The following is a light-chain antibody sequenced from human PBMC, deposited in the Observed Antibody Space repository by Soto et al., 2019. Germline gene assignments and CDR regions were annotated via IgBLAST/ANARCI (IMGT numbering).Light chain of an antibody. CDR3: QQLNSYPRT. Sequence: DIPVTQSTSTLSLFFGDRVTITCGASQSIGVWLAWYQQKPGTAPKLLIYDASNLQTGVPSRFSGSGYGTDFTLTISSLQTEDFATYDCQQLNSYPRTFGQGTKVDI. V-gene: IGKV1-5*01. CDR1: QSIGVW. J-gene: IGKJ1*01. CDR2: DAS.